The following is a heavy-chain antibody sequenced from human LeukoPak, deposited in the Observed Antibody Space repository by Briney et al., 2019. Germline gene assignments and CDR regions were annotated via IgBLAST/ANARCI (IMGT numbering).Heavy chain of an antibody. D-gene: IGHD6-19*01. Sequence: GGSLRLSCAASGFTFSSYWMHWVRQAPGKGLVWVSRINSDGSSTSYADSVKGRFTISRDNAKNSLFLQMNSLRAEDTAVYYCAYSGWYHYFDYWGQGILVTVSS. CDR2: INSDGSST. V-gene: IGHV3-74*01. CDR3: AYSGWYHYFDY. J-gene: IGHJ4*02. CDR1: GFTFSSYW.